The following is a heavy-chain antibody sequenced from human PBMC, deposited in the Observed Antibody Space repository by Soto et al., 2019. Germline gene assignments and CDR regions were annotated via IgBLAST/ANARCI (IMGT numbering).Heavy chain of an antibody. Sequence: SETLSLTCAVSGGSISSSNWWSWVRQPPGKGLEWIGEIYHSGNTNYNPSLKSRVTISVDKSKNQFSLRLTSVTAADTAVYYCARGLGSNVYYGMDVWGQGVMVTVSS. D-gene: IGHD6-13*01. CDR2: IYHSGNT. CDR1: GGSISSSNW. V-gene: IGHV4-4*02. CDR3: ARGLGSNVYYGMDV. J-gene: IGHJ6*02.